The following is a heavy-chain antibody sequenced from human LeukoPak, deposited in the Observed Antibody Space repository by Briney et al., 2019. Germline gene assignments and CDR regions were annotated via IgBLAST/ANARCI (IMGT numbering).Heavy chain of an antibody. CDR2: INIDGTST. V-gene: IGHV3-74*01. J-gene: IGHJ4*02. CDR1: GFTFSNYW. Sequence: PGGSLRLSCAASGFTFSNYWMHWVRQVPGKGLVCVSRINIDGTSTSYADSVKGRFTISGDNAKNALYLQMNSLRAEDTAVYYCARGSSGWYGIDYWGQGALVNVSS. CDR3: ARGSSGWYGIDY. D-gene: IGHD6-19*01.